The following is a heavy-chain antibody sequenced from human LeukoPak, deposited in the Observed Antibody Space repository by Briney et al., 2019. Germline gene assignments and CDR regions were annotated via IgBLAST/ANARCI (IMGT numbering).Heavy chain of an antibody. Sequence: GGSLRLSCAASGFTFSSYAMHWVRQAPGKGLEWVAVISYDGSNKYYADSVKGRFTISRDNSKNTLYLQMNSLRAEDTAVYYCARAYDYGHYGSSYWYFDLWGRGTLVTVSS. J-gene: IGHJ2*01. V-gene: IGHV3-30*04. CDR2: ISYDGSNK. CDR1: GFTFSSYA. D-gene: IGHD4-17*01. CDR3: ARAYDYGHYGSSYWYFDL.